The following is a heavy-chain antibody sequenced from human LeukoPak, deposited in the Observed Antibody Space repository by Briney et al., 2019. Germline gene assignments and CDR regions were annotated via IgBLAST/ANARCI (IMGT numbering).Heavy chain of an antibody. Sequence: PGGSLRLSCAASGFTFSSYEMNWVRQAPGKGLEWVSYISSSGSTIYYADSVKGRFTISRDNAKNSLYLQMNSLRAEDTAVYYCARSHTMIVPYYYYGMDVWGQGTTVTVSS. V-gene: IGHV3-48*03. CDR2: ISSSGSTI. CDR3: ARSHTMIVPYYYYGMDV. CDR1: GFTFSSYE. J-gene: IGHJ6*02. D-gene: IGHD3-22*01.